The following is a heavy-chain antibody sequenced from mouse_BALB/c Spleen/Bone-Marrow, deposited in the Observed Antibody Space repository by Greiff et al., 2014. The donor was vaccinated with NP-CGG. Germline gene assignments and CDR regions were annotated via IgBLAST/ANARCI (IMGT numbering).Heavy chain of an antibody. Sequence: EVQVVESGAELVKPGASVKLSCTASGFNIKDTYIHWVKRRPEQGLEWIGRIDPENGNIKYDPKFQVKATITADTSSNTAYLQLSSLTSEDTAVYYCTRRGFDFWGQGTLSQSPQ. CDR3: TRRGFDF. V-gene: IGHV14-3*02. CDR2: IDPENGNI. CDR1: GFNIKDTY. J-gene: IGHJ2*01.